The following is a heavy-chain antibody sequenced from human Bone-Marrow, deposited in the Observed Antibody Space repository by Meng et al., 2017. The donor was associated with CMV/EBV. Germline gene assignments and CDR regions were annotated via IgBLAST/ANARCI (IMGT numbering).Heavy chain of an antibody. J-gene: IGHJ4*02. CDR2: IKSKTDGGTT. CDR3: TTDVRQFGVLSDD. V-gene: IGHV3-15*01. CDR1: GFTFSNAW. Sequence: GGSLRLSCAASGFTFSNAWMSWVRQAPGKGLEWVGRIKSKTDGGTTDYAAPVKGRFTISRDDSKNTLYLQMNSLKTEDTAVYYCTTDVRQFGVLSDDWGPGKLVNVSS. D-gene: IGHD3-10*01.